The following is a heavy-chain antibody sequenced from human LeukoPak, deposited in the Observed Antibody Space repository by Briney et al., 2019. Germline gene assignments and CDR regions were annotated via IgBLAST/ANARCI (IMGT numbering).Heavy chain of an antibody. V-gene: IGHV4-59*01. D-gene: IGHD1-26*01. J-gene: IGHJ5*02. Sequence: SETLSLTCTVSGGSINNCYWSWIRQPPGKGLEWIGYISYSGSTTYNPSFKSRVTISVDMSKNQFSLNLRSVTAADTAVYYCARDLEESGRYLRFDPWGQGTLVTVSS. CDR1: GGSINNCY. CDR2: ISYSGST. CDR3: ARDLEESGRYLRFDP.